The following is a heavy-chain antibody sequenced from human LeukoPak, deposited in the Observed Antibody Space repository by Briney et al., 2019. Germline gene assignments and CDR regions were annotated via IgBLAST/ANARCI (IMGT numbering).Heavy chain of an antibody. V-gene: IGHV1-69*13. Sequence: GASVKVSCKASGGTFSSYAISWVRQAPGQGLEWMGGIIPIFGTANYAQKFQGRVTITADESTSTAYMELSSLRSEDTAVYYCARDQYSSGWHNWFDPWGQGTLVTVSS. D-gene: IGHD6-19*01. CDR3: ARDQYSSGWHNWFDP. CDR1: GGTFSSYA. CDR2: IIPIFGTA. J-gene: IGHJ5*02.